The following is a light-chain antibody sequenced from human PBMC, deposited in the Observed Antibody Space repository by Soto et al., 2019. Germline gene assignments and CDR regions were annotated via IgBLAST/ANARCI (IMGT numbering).Light chain of an antibody. J-gene: IGKJ1*01. CDR3: QQYNNWPRT. CDR1: QSVSSN. Sequence: ENVLRQSPVTLSLSPGERATLSLRASQSVSSNFLAWYQQKPGQAPRLLIYDASNRATGIPARFSGSGSGTDFTLTISSLQSEDFAVYYCQQYNNWPRTFGQGTKVDIK. V-gene: IGKV3D-15*01. CDR2: DAS.